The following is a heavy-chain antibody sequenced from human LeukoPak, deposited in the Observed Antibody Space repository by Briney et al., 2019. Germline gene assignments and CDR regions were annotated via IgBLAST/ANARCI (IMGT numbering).Heavy chain of an antibody. D-gene: IGHD3-22*01. V-gene: IGHV4-39*01. CDR2: VYYGGST. CDR1: GGSISTSNYL. Sequence: SETLFLTCSVSGGSISTSNYLWAWIRQPPGKGLEWIGSVYYGGSTQYNPALQHRVTISIDTSKNQFSLKLNSLTAADTAVYYCARHDRYYYDGSGHITLSFFNYWGQGTLVTVSS. J-gene: IGHJ4*02. CDR3: ARHDRYYYDGSGHITLSFFNY.